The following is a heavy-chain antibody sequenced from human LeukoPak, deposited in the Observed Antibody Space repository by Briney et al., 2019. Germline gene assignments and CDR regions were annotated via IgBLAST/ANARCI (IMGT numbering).Heavy chain of an antibody. CDR2: ISVYSGNT. Sequence: ASVRVSCKASGYTFTSYAITWVRQAPGQGLEWMGWISVYSGNTHYAQKFQGRVTITRNTSISTAYMELSSLRSEDTAVYYCARIRDSRLYYYYYMDVWGKGTTVTVSS. CDR3: ARIRDSRLYYYYYMDV. D-gene: IGHD3-22*01. CDR1: GYTFTSYA. V-gene: IGHV1-8*03. J-gene: IGHJ6*03.